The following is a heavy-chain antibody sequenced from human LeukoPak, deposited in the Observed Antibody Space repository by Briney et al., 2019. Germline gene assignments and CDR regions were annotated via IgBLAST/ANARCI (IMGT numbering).Heavy chain of an antibody. V-gene: IGHV1-2*02. Sequence: ASVKVSCKASGYTFTGYYMHWVRQAPGQGLEWMGWINPNSGGTNYAQKFQGRVTMTRDTSISTAYMELSRLRSDDTAVYYCAGGIKYDFWSGFYYYYGMDVWGQGTTVTVSS. CDR2: INPNSGGT. J-gene: IGHJ6*02. CDR1: GYTFTGYY. CDR3: AGGIKYDFWSGFYYYYGMDV. D-gene: IGHD3-3*01.